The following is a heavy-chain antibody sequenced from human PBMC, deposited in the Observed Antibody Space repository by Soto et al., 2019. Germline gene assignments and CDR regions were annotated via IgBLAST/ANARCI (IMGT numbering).Heavy chain of an antibody. J-gene: IGHJ6*02. D-gene: IGHD3-22*01. Sequence: VASVKVSCKASGGTFSSYAISWGRQAPGQGHEWMGGIIPIFGTANYAQKFQGRVTITADESTSTAYMELSSLISEGTAVYYCSRACGSSGCLKRSEYYYYYYGMDVCGQGPSVTASS. CDR3: SRACGSSGCLKRSEYYYYYYGMDV. V-gene: IGHV1-69*13. CDR2: IIPIFGTA. CDR1: GGTFSSYA.